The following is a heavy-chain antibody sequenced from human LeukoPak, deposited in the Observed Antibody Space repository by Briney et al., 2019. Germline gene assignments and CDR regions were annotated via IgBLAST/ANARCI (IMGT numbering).Heavy chain of an antibody. V-gene: IGHV4-39*07. CDR3: AKGYTNGVNQEVWLDP. CDR1: GGSISSRSYS. Sequence: PSETLSLTCTVSGGSISSRSYSWGWIRQPPGKGVEWIGSMYYTGNTDYNPSLKSRLTMSVDTSKNQFSLKLSSVTAADTAVYFCAKGYTNGVNQEVWLDPWGQGTLVTVSS. CDR2: MYYTGNT. D-gene: IGHD2-8*01. J-gene: IGHJ5*02.